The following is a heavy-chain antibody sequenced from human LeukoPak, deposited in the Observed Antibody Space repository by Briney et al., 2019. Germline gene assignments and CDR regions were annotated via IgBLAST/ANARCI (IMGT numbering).Heavy chain of an antibody. J-gene: IGHJ6*02. D-gene: IGHD3-3*01. V-gene: IGHV3-48*01. CDR2: ISSSSSTI. CDR3: ARDRPEDFWSGYYFYYYYGMDV. CDR1: GFTFSSYS. Sequence: PGGSLRLSCAASGFTFSSYSMNWVRQAPGKGLEWVSYISSSSSTIYYADSVKGRFTISRDNAKNSLYLQMNSLRAEDTAVYYCARDRPEDFWSGYYFYYYYGMDVWGQGTTVTVSS.